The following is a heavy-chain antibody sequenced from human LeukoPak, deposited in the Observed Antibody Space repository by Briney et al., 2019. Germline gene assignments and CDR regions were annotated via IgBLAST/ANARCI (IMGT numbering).Heavy chain of an antibody. CDR1: GYTFTSYG. CDR2: ISAYNGNT. D-gene: IGHD3-9*01. Sequence: ASVKVSCKASGYTFTSYGISWVRQAPGQGLEWMGRISAYNGNTNYAQKLQGRVTMTTDTSTSTAYMELRSLRSDDTAVYYCARDSPYYDILTGYYIGDYWGQGTLVTVSS. V-gene: IGHV1-18*04. J-gene: IGHJ4*02. CDR3: ARDSPYYDILTGYYIGDY.